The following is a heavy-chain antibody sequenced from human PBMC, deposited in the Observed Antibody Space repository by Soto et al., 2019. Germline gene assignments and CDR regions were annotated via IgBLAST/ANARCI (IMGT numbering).Heavy chain of an antibody. Sequence: QMQLVQSGAEVKKTGSTVTVSCKALGNTFTYRYLHWVRQAPGQALEWMGWITPFSGDVHYAQKFQERVTXTXXXXXXXXXXXXXXXXXXXTAMYYCASGGAGSGPFTWELPDHWGQGTLVTVSS. J-gene: IGHJ4*02. CDR2: ITPFSGDV. CDR3: ASGGAGSGPFTWELPDH. D-gene: IGHD1-26*01. CDR1: GNTFTYRY. V-gene: IGHV1-45*02.